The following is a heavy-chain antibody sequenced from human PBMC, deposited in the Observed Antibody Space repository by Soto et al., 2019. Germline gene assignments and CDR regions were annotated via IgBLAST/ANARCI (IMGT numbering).Heavy chain of an antibody. Sequence: QLQLQESGPGLVRPSQTLSLTCSVSGGSITSGGYYWGWIRQLPGKGLEWVAYVYSSGRTYYNPSLESRLSISLDTSKNQFSLILSSVTVADTAIYYCARDHNGFNKALDIGGQGAMVTVSS. D-gene: IGHD5-12*01. J-gene: IGHJ3*02. V-gene: IGHV4-31*03. CDR1: GGSITSGGYY. CDR3: ARDHNGFNKALDI. CDR2: VYSSGRT.